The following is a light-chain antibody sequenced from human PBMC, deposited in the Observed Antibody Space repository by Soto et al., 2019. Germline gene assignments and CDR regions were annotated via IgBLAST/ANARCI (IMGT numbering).Light chain of an antibody. CDR3: QQYGSGQFR. V-gene: IGKV3-20*01. CDR2: AAS. Sequence: EIVLTQSPGTLSLSPGDRATLSCRASHSINTSFLAWFQQKPGQAPRLLIYAASTRATGIPDRFSGSASETDFTLTINRLEPEDSAMNCCQQYGSGQFRLGPGHKVD. CDR1: HSINTSF. J-gene: IGKJ3*01.